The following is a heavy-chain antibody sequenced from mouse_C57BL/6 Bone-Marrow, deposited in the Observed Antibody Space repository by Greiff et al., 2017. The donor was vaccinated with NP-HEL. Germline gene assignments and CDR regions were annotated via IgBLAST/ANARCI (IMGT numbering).Heavy chain of an antibody. CDR1: GYTFTDYT. V-gene: IGHV1-78*01. Sequence: QVQLQQSDAELVKPGASVKISCKVSGYTFTDYTIHWMKQRPEQGLEWIGYIYPRDGSTKYNEKFKGKATLTTDKSSSTAYMQINSLTSEDSAVYVCAREGCFYCGYDVGYFDVWGTGTTVTVSS. D-gene: IGHD2-2*01. J-gene: IGHJ1*03. CDR2: IYPRDGST. CDR3: AREGCFYCGYDVGYFDV.